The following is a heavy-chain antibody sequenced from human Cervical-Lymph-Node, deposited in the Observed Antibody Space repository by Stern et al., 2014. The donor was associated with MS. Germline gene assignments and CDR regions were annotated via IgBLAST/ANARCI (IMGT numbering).Heavy chain of an antibody. CDR2: FYTSGGT. V-gene: IGHV4-61*02. J-gene: IGHJ4*02. CDR1: GGSISGPYDY. CDR3: ARMTGSGRLDS. D-gene: IGHD3-9*01. Sequence: QVQLQESGPGLVKPSQTLSLTCTVSGGSISGPYDYWSWIRQPAGKGLEWIGHFYTSGGTNYNPSLKSRVTISVDTSKNQFPLKLSSVTAADTAVYYCARMTGSGRLDSWGQGTLVTVSS.